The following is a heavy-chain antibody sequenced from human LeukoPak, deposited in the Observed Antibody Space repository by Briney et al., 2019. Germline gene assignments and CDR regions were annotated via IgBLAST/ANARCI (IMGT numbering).Heavy chain of an antibody. J-gene: IGHJ4*02. Sequence: GASVKVSCKASGYTFVNYDINWVRQATGQGLEWVGWVNPRSGATASSQKFQGRVSITSDASINTAYMELSSLRPEDTALYYCTRGRIALSWGQGTLITVSS. D-gene: IGHD2-21*01. V-gene: IGHV1-8*03. CDR3: TRGRIALS. CDR2: VNPRSGAT. CDR1: GYTFVNYD.